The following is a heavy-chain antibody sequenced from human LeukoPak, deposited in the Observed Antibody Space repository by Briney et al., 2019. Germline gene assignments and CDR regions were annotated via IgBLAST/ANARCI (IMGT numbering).Heavy chain of an antibody. CDR2: IIPIFGTA. CDR3: AIGGIHPRAFDI. CDR1: GGTFSSYA. D-gene: IGHD5-18*01. J-gene: IGHJ3*02. Sequence: SVKVSCKASGGTFSSYAISWVRQAPGQGLEWIGGIIPIFGTANYAQKFQGRVTITADKSTSTAYMELSSLRSEDTAVYYCAIGGIHPRAFDIWGQGTMVTVSS. V-gene: IGHV1-69*06.